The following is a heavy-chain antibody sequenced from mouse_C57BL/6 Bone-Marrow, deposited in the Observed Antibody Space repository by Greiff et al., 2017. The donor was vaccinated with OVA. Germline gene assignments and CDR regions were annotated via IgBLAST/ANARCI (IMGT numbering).Heavy chain of an antibody. J-gene: IGHJ2*01. V-gene: IGHV5-4*01. CDR3: ASLADY. Sequence: EVQLQESGGGLVKPGGSLKLSCAASGFTFSSSAMSWVRQTPEKRLEWVATISDGGSYTYYPANVQGRFTISSDNAKNNLYLQMSHLKAEDTAMYYCASLADYWGKGTTLTVSS. CDR2: ISDGGSYT. CDR1: GFTFSSSA.